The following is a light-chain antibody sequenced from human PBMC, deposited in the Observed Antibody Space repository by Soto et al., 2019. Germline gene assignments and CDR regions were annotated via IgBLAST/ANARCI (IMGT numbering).Light chain of an antibody. J-gene: IGKJ1*01. Sequence: EIAMTQSPDTLSVSPGERATLSCRASQSVSSDLAWYHQKPGQAPRLLIYGASTRATGIPARFSGSGSGTDFTLTISSLQAEDVAVYYCQQYYSTRWTFGQGTKVDIK. CDR3: QQYYSTRWT. V-gene: IGKV3-15*01. CDR2: GAS. CDR1: QSVSSD.